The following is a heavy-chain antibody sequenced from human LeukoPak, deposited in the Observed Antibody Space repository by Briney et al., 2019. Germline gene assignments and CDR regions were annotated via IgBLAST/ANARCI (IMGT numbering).Heavy chain of an antibody. Sequence: GGSLRLSCAASGFTFGDYSMNWVRKTPWKGLEWVASIGDGGVDADYADSMKCRFTVSRDNSKNTLYLQMNSLRVEDTATYYCAKDFVARNGVFDAFDIWGQGARVTVSS. V-gene: IGHV3-23*01. CDR2: IGDGGVDA. CDR1: GFTFGDYS. J-gene: IGHJ3*02. CDR3: AKDFVARNGVFDAFDI. D-gene: IGHD3-10*01.